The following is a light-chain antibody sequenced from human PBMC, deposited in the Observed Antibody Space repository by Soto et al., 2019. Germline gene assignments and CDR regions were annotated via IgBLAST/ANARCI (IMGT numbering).Light chain of an antibody. J-gene: IGLJ3*02. CDR2: EVS. Sequence: SVLTQPPSASGSPGQSVTISCTGTSSDIGGYNYVSWYQQHPGKAPKLMINEVSKRPSGVPDRFAGSKSGNTASLTVSGLQAEDEADYYCSSYAGSNNRVFGGGTKLTVL. CDR3: SSYAGSNNRV. CDR1: SSDIGGYNY. V-gene: IGLV2-8*01.